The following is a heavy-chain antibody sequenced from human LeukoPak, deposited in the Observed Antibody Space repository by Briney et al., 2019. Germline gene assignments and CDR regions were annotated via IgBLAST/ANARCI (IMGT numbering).Heavy chain of an antibody. Sequence: EASVKVSCKASGYTFTSYYMHWVRQAPGQGLEWMGIINPSGGSTSYAQKFQGRVTITADESTSTAYMELSSLRSEDTAVYYCARVVGEMATIAKAAYYYYYMDVWGKGTTVTISS. CDR2: INPSGGST. CDR1: GYTFTSYY. V-gene: IGHV1-46*01. CDR3: ARVVGEMATIAKAAYYYYYMDV. J-gene: IGHJ6*03. D-gene: IGHD5-24*01.